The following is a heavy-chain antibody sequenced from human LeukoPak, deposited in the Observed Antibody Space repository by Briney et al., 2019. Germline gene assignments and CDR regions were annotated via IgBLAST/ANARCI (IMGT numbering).Heavy chain of an antibody. V-gene: IGHV4-59*01. CDR1: GGSISSYY. CDR2: IYYSGST. J-gene: IGHJ4*02. CDR3: ARADMATNPFDY. D-gene: IGHD5-24*01. Sequence: SETLSLTCTVSGGSISSYYWSWIRQPPGKGLVWIGYIYYSGSTKYNPSLTSRVTISVDTSKNQFSLNLSSVTAADTAVYYCARADMATNPFDYWGQGTLVTVSS.